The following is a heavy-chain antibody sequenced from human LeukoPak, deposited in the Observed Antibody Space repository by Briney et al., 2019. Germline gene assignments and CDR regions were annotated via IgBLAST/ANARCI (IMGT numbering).Heavy chain of an antibody. D-gene: IGHD1-26*01. Sequence: ASVKVSCKASGYTFTSYYMHWVRQAPGQGLEWMGIINPSGGSTSYAQKFQGRVTMTRDTSTSTVYMELSSLRSEDTAVYYCARVPPPVVIVGAKDYYYYGMDVWGQGTTVTVSS. CDR1: GYTFTSYY. J-gene: IGHJ6*02. V-gene: IGHV1-46*01. CDR2: INPSGGST. CDR3: ARVPPPVVIVGAKDYYYYGMDV.